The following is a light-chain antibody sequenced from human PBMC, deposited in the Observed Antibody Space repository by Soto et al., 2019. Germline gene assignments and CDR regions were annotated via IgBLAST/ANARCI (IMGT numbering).Light chain of an antibody. CDR2: EVT. CDR3: TSYTSNTALV. J-gene: IGLJ1*01. Sequence: QSALTQPASVSGSPGQSITISCTGSNSDIGRYDHVSWYQHHPGRAPKLLISEVTKRPSGISDRFSGSKSGYTASLTISGLQAEDEADYHCTSYTSNTALVFGTGTKLTVL. V-gene: IGLV2-14*01. CDR1: NSDIGRYDH.